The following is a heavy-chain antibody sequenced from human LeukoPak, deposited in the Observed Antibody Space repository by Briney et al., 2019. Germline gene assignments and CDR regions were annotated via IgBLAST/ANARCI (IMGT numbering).Heavy chain of an antibody. J-gene: IGHJ4*02. V-gene: IGHV3-48*04. CDR3: ARDLPYYYGSGSYYVFDY. CDR1: GFTFSSYT. Sequence: GGSLRLSCAASGFTFSSYTMYWVRQPPGKGLEWVSNIGTSSTTIYYADSVKGRFTISRDNAKNSLYLQMNSLRAEDTAVYYCARDLPYYYGSGSYYVFDYWGQGTLVTVSS. CDR2: IGTSSTTI. D-gene: IGHD3-10*01.